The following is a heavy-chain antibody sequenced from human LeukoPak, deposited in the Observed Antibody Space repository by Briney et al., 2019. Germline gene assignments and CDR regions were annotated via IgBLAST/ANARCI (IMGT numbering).Heavy chain of an antibody. Sequence: GRSLRLSCAASGFSFSSYSISWVRQAPGKGLEWVSYITSSSDTMYYADSVKGRFTISRDNAKNSLYLQVDSLRAEDTAVYYCARVRPNWYFDLWGRGTLVTVSS. CDR3: ARVRPNWYFDL. CDR2: ITSSSDTM. CDR1: GFSFSSYS. J-gene: IGHJ2*01. V-gene: IGHV3-48*04.